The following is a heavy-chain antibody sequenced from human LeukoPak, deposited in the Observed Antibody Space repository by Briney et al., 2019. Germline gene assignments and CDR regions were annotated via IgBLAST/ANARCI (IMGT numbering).Heavy chain of an antibody. CDR1: GFTFSSYA. Sequence: PGRSLRLSCAASGFTFSSYAMHWVRQAPGKGLEWVAVISYDGSNKYYADSVKGRFTISRDNSKNTLYLQMNSLRAEDTAVYYCAREKWLGNKYYFDYWGQGTLVTVSS. CDR3: AREKWLGNKYYFDY. CDR2: ISYDGSNK. D-gene: IGHD6-19*01. J-gene: IGHJ4*02. V-gene: IGHV3-30-3*01.